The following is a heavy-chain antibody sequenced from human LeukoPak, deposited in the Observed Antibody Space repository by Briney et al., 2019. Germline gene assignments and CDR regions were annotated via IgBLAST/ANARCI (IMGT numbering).Heavy chain of an antibody. V-gene: IGHV1-2*06. CDR1: GYTFTGYY. J-gene: IGHJ4*02. Sequence: ASVKVSCKASGYTFTGYYMHWVRQAPGQGLEWMGRINPNSGGTNYAQKFQGRFTMTRDTSISTAYMELSRLRSDDPAVYYCASFAVAGYYFDYWGQGTLVTVSS. CDR3: ASFAVAGYYFDY. D-gene: IGHD6-19*01. CDR2: INPNSGGT.